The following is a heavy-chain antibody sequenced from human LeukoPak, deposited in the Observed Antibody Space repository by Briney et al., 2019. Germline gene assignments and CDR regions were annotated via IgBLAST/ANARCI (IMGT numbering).Heavy chain of an antibody. Sequence: PSETLSLTCTVSGGSISSGSYYWGWIRQPPGKGLEWIGSIYYSGSTYYNPSLKSRVTISVDTSKNPFSLKLSSVTAADTAVYYCARRIYCSSTSPCPGENLGGRESGAFDIWGQGTMVTVSS. J-gene: IGHJ3*02. CDR2: IYYSGST. CDR3: ARRIYCSSTSPCPGENLGGRESGAFDI. V-gene: IGHV4-39*01. CDR1: GGSISSGSYY. D-gene: IGHD2-2*01.